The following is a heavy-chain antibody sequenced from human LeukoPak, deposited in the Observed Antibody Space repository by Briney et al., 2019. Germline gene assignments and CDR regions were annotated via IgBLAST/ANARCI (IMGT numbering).Heavy chain of an antibody. CDR2: ISYDGNNK. CDR1: GFTFSSYS. J-gene: IGHJ4*02. D-gene: IGHD3-10*01. Sequence: PGGSLRLSCAVSGFTFSSYSMSWVRQAPGKGLEWVAGISYDGNNKYYAESVKGRFTVSRDNSKNTLYLQMNSLRDEDTAVYYCAKDWVVRGVISYWGQGTLVTVSS. CDR3: AKDWVVRGVISY. V-gene: IGHV3-30*18.